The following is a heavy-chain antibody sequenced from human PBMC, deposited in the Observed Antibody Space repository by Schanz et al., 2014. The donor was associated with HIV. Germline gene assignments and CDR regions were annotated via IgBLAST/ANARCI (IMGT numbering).Heavy chain of an antibody. CDR3: ARDLSLASTTPTLAFDI. CDR1: GGTFTNYA. CDR2: IIPFFGTA. Sequence: QVQLVQSGAEVKKPGSSVMVSCKTSGGTFTNYAISWVRQAPGQGLQWMGGIIPFFGTANYAQTLQGRLTITADESTGTAYMELSSLRSEDTAVYYCARDLSLASTTPTLAFDIWGQGTMVTVSS. D-gene: IGHD2-2*01. V-gene: IGHV1-69*12. J-gene: IGHJ3*02.